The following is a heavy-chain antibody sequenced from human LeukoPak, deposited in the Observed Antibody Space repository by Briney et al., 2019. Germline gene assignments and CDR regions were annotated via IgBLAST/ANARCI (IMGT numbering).Heavy chain of an antibody. D-gene: IGHD3-22*01. J-gene: IGHJ4*02. CDR3: ARGYYDSSGYYYLYYFDY. CDR2: IIPILGIA. Sequence: SVKVSCKASGYSFSGYYIHWVRQAPGQGLEWMGRIIPILGIANYAQKFQGRVTITADKSTSTAYMELSSLRSEDTAVYYCARGYYDSSGYYYLYYFDYWGQGTLVTVSS. CDR1: GYSFSGYY. V-gene: IGHV1-69*02.